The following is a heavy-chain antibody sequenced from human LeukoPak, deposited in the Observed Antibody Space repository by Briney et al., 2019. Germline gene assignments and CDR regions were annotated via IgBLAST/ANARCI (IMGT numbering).Heavy chain of an antibody. D-gene: IGHD3-10*01. CDR3: ARWAMVRGYYFDY. CDR1: GYSISTGYY. CDR2: IYHSGNT. V-gene: IGHV4-38-2*02. Sequence: SETLSLTCTVSGYSISTGYYWGWIRQPPGKGLEWIGSIYHSGNTYYNPSLKSRVTISVDTSKNQFSLKLSSVTAADTAVYYCARWAMVRGYYFDYWGQGTLVTVSS. J-gene: IGHJ4*02.